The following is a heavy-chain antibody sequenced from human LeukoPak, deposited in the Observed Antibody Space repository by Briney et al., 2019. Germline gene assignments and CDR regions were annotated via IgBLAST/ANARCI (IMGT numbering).Heavy chain of an antibody. J-gene: IGHJ4*02. CDR2: ISDRGGRT. CDR3: AKRGVVIRVILVGFHKEAYYFDS. D-gene: IGHD3-22*01. Sequence: RSLRLSCAASGFTLASYWMSWVRQAPEEGLGWVAGISDRGGRTNYADSVKGRFTIPTDHAENTLYLEMNSLRAEDTAVYCCAKRGVVIRVILVGFHKEAYYFDSWGQGALVTVSS. CDR1: GFTLASYW. V-gene: IGHV3-23*01.